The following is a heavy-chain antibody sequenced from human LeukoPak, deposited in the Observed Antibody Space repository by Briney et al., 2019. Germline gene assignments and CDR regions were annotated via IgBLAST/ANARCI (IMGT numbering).Heavy chain of an antibody. Sequence: GGSLRLSCAASGFTFSSYGMSWVRQAPGKGLEWVSAISGSDSNTYYADSVKGRFTISRDNFMNTLDLQMNSLTDEDTAVYYCVKGATYGYQPDSWGQGTLVTVSS. D-gene: IGHD5-18*01. CDR1: GFTFSSYG. J-gene: IGHJ4*02. CDR2: ISGSDSNT. V-gene: IGHV3-23*01. CDR3: VKGATYGYQPDS.